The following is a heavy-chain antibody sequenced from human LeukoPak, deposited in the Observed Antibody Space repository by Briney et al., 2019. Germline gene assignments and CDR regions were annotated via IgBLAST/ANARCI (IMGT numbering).Heavy chain of an antibody. CDR3: ARDRASQWLRYYYYGMDV. D-gene: IGHD5-12*01. CDR2: ISGSGGST. CDR1: GFTFSNYY. J-gene: IGHJ6*02. V-gene: IGHV3-23*01. Sequence: GGSLRLSCAASGFTFSNYYLNWVRQAPGKGLEWVSAISGSGGSTYYADSVKGRFTISRDNSKNTLYLQMNSLRAEDTAVYYCARDRASQWLRYYYYGMDVWGQGTTVTVSS.